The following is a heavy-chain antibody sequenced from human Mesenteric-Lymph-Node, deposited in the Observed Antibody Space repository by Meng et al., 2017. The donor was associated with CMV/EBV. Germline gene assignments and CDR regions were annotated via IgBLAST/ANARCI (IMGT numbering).Heavy chain of an antibody. CDR3: AKGRVRAYTYGLFDY. CDR2: INPNSGDT. Sequence: ASVKVSCKASGYTFTAYYIHWGRRAPGQGLQWMGWINPNSGDTNYARKFQGRVTMTRATSISTAYMELSRPRSDDTAVYYCAKGRVRAYTYGLFDYWGQGTLVTVSS. V-gene: IGHV1-2*02. D-gene: IGHD5-18*01. J-gene: IGHJ4*02. CDR1: GYTFTAYY.